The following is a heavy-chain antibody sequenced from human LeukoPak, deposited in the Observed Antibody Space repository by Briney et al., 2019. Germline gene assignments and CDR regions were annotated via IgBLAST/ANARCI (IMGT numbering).Heavy chain of an antibody. CDR3: ARVSDISVAAYFDY. Sequence: GGSVRLSCAASGFTFSSYWMHWVRQAPGKGLVWVSRINSDGSSTSYADSVKGRFTISRDNAKNSLYPQMNSLRAEDTALYYCARVSDISVAAYFDYWGQGTLVTVSS. J-gene: IGHJ4*02. D-gene: IGHD6-19*01. V-gene: IGHV3-74*01. CDR2: INSDGSST. CDR1: GFTFSSYW.